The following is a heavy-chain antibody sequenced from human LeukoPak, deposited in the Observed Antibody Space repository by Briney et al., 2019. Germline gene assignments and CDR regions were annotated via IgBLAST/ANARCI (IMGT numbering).Heavy chain of an antibody. CDR2: ISGSGGST. D-gene: IGHD3-3*01. J-gene: IGHJ4*02. V-gene: IGHV3-23*01. CDR1: GGSISSYY. CDR3: AKTRLRFLEWPYYFDY. Sequence: ETLSLTCTVSGGSISSYYWSWVRQAPGKGLEWVSAISGSGGSTYYADSVKGRLTISRDNSKNTLYLQMNSLRAEDTAVYYCAKTRLRFLEWPYYFDYWGQGTLVTVSS.